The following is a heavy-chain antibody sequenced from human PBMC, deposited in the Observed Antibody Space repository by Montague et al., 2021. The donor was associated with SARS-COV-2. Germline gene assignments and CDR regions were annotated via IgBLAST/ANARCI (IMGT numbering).Heavy chain of an antibody. D-gene: IGHD3/OR15-3a*01. CDR2: INQDETAK. CDR3: ARSPRGSGTGWLDY. J-gene: IGHJ4*02. Sequence: SLRLSCTASGFTSGDYQMTWVRQAPGKGLQWVANINQDETAKTYXDSVKCRFTISRDNAKNSLILQMNSLKDEDTAVYYCARSPRGSGTGWLDYWGQGTLVTVSS. V-gene: IGHV3-7*01. CDR1: GFTSGDYQ.